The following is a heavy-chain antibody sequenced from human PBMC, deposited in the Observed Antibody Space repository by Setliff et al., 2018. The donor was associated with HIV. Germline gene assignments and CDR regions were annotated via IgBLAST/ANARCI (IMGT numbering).Heavy chain of an antibody. CDR3: ARAVGGSNYFDYSGYQDF. Sequence: ASVKVSCKTPGYPFDSYGISWVRQAPGQGLEWMGWISAYIGDTKYAQRFQGRVTMTTDPSTPTAYMELRSLKSEDTAVYYCARAVGGSNYFDYSGYQDFWGQGNRVTVSS. CDR1: GYPFDSYG. J-gene: IGHJ4*02. V-gene: IGHV1-18*01. D-gene: IGHD3-22*01. CDR2: ISAYIGDT.